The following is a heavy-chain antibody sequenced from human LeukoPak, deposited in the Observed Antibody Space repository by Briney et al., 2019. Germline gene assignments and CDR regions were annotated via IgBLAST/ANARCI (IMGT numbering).Heavy chain of an antibody. CDR3: AHTATYSLGDAFDI. CDR1: GFSLSTSGVG. D-gene: IGHD2-15*01. Sequence: SGPTLVNPTQTLTLTCTFSGFSLSTSGVGVGWFRQPPRKALEWLALIYWDDAKRYSPSLKNRLTITQDTSNKQVVLTMTNMDPVDTATYYCAHTATYSLGDAFDIWGQGTMVTVSS. CDR2: IYWDDAK. V-gene: IGHV2-5*02. J-gene: IGHJ3*02.